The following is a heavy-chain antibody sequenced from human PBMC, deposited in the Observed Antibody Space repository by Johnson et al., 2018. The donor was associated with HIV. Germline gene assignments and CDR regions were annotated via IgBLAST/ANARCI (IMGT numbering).Heavy chain of an antibody. Sequence: VQLVESGGGVVQPGRSLRLSCAASGLTFSGSWVHWVRQAPGKGLVWVSRINGDGSSTPYADSVKGRFTISRENAKNSLYLQMNSLRAGDTAVYYCARATLGADDAFDIWGQGTMVTVSS. CDR2: INGDGSST. V-gene: IGHV3-74*02. CDR1: GLTFSGSW. D-gene: IGHD1-26*01. CDR3: ARATLGADDAFDI. J-gene: IGHJ3*02.